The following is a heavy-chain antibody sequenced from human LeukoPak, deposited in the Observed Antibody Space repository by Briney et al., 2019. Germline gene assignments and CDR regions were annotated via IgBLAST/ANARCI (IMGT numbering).Heavy chain of an antibody. CDR1: GYTFTGYY. Sequence: GASVKVSRKASGYTFTGYYMHWVRQAPGQGLEWMGRINPNSGGTNYAQKFQGRVTMTRDASISTAYMELSRLRSDDTAVYYCARDRGYSYGYPFDYWGQGTLVTVSS. CDR2: INPNSGGT. V-gene: IGHV1-2*06. J-gene: IGHJ4*02. CDR3: ARDRGYSYGYPFDY. D-gene: IGHD5-18*01.